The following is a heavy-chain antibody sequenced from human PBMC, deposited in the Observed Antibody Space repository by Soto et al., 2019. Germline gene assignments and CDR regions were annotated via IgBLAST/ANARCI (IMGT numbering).Heavy chain of an antibody. D-gene: IGHD2-21*01. J-gene: IGHJ4*02. CDR3: TRGGDPYKTGH. V-gene: IGHV4-31*03. CDR2: IYYTGGT. Sequence: SETLSLTCTVSGGSINNRGYYWSWSRQHPGKGLEWIGYIYYTGGTDYNPSLKSRVTISLDTSKNQFSLKLTSVNTADTAIYYCTRGGDPYKTGHWGQGTLVTVSS. CDR1: GGSINNRGYY.